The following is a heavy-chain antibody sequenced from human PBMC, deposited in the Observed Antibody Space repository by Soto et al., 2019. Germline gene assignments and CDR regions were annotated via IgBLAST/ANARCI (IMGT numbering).Heavy chain of an antibody. J-gene: IGHJ5*02. CDR2: IIPIFGTA. D-gene: IGHD6-13*01. V-gene: IGHV1-69*12. CDR1: GGTFSSYA. CDR3: AREVVPSQCIAAAGTYAGNGFDP. Sequence: QVQLVQSGAEVKKPGSSVKVSCKASGGTFSSYAISWVRQAPGQGLEWMGGIIPIFGTANYAQKFQGRVTITADESTSTAYMELSSLRSEDTAVYYCAREVVPSQCIAAAGTYAGNGFDPWGQGTLVTVSS.